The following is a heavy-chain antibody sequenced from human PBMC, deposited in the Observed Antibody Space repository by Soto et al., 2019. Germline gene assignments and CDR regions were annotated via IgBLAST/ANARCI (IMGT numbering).Heavy chain of an antibody. Sequence: GESLKISCKGSGYSFTTYWIGWVRQMPGKGLEWMGIIYPDDSDTRYSPSFQGQVTISADKSISTAYLQWSSLKASDTAMYYCARHVRDDYAYYYYGMDVWGHGTTVTVSS. J-gene: IGHJ6*02. CDR3: ARHVRDDYAYYYYGMDV. CDR1: GYSFTTYW. CDR2: IYPDDSDT. D-gene: IGHD4-17*01. V-gene: IGHV5-51*01.